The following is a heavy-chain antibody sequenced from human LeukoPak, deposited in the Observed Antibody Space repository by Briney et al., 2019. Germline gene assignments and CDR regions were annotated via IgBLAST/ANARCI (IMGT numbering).Heavy chain of an antibody. CDR1: GGTFSSYA. CDR3: ASRRGIAAAGYYYYYGMDV. V-gene: IGHV1-69*04. D-gene: IGHD6-13*01. CDR2: IIPILGIA. J-gene: IGHJ6*02. Sequence: GASVKVSYKASGGTFSSYAISWVRQAPGQGLEWMGRIIPILGIANYAQKFQGRVTITADKSTSTAYMELSSLRSEDTAVYYCASRRGIAAAGYYYYYGMDVWGQGTTVTVSS.